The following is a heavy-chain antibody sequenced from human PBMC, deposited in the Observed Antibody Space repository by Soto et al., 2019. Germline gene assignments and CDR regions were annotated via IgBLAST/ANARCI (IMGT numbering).Heavy chain of an antibody. V-gene: IGHV3-23*01. CDR3: AKDYPYYYDSRGDP. CDR2: ISGSGGST. D-gene: IGHD3-22*01. Sequence: PGGSLRLSCAASGFTFSSYAMSWVRQAPGKGLEWVSAISGSGGSTYYADSVKGRFTISRDNSKNTLYLQMNSLRAEDTAVYCCAKDYPYYYDSRGDPWGQGTLVTVSS. CDR1: GFTFSSYA. J-gene: IGHJ5*02.